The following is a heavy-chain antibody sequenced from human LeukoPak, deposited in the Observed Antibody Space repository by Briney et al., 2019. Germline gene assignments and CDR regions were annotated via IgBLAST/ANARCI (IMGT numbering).Heavy chain of an antibody. CDR1: GYSFTSYW. CDR3: AIAPYYYDSSGYYQDAFDI. CDR2: IYPGDSDT. J-gene: IGHJ3*02. D-gene: IGHD3-22*01. Sequence: GVSLKISCKGSGYSFTSYWIGWVRQMPGKGLEWMGIIYPGDSDTRYSPSFQGQVTISADKSISTAYLQWSSLKASDAAMYYCAIAPYYYDSSGYYQDAFDIWGQGTMVTVSS. V-gene: IGHV5-51*01.